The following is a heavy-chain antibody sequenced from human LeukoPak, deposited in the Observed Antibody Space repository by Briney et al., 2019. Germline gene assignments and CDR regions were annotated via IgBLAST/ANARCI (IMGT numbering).Heavy chain of an antibody. CDR3: ARDPEYYGSGSYYTYFDY. Sequence: PGGSLRLSCAASGLTFSGYDMHWVRQAPGKGLEWVAVISYDGSNKYYADSVKGRFTISRDNSKNTLYLQMNSLRAEDTAVYYCARDPEYYGSGSYYTYFDYWGQGTLVTVSS. CDR2: ISYDGSNK. V-gene: IGHV3-30*03. CDR1: GLTFSGYD. J-gene: IGHJ4*02. D-gene: IGHD3-10*01.